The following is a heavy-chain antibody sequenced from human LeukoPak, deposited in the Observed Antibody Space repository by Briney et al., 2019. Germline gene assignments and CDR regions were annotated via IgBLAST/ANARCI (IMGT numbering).Heavy chain of an antibody. CDR3: ARSIRSGSPWYYGMDV. V-gene: IGHV4-59*12. CDR2: IYSSGST. Sequence: SETLSLTCTVSGGSISSYYWSWMRQPPGKGLEWIGYIYSSGSTNYNPSLKSRVTILVDTSKNQFSLKLSSVTAADTAVYYCARSIRSGSPWYYGMDVWGQGTTVTVSS. D-gene: IGHD3-10*01. CDR1: GGSISSYY. J-gene: IGHJ6*02.